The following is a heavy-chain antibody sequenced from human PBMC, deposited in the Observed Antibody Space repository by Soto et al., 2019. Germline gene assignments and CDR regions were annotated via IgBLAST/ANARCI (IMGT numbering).Heavy chain of an antibody. CDR3: AKDPSAFGELEAVPANLYYFDY. CDR2: ISYDGSNK. CDR1: GFTFSSYG. Sequence: GGSLRLSCAASGFTFSSYGMHWVRQAPGKGLEWVAVISYDGSNKYYADSVKGRFTISRDNSKSTLYLQMNSVRAEDTAVYYCAKDPSAFGELEAVPANLYYFDYWGQGTLVTVSS. J-gene: IGHJ4*02. V-gene: IGHV3-30*18. D-gene: IGHD3-10*01.